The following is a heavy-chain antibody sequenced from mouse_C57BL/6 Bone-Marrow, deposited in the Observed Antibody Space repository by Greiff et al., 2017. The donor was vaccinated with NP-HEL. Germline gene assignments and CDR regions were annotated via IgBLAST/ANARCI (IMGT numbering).Heavy chain of an antibody. D-gene: IGHD4-1*01. CDR2: IDPSDSYP. J-gene: IGHJ4*01. CDR1: GYTFTSYW. V-gene: IGHV1-59*01. Sequence: QVQLQQPGAELVRPGTSVKLSCKASGYTFTSYWMHWVKQRPGQGLEWIGVIDPSDSYPHYNQKFKGKATLTVDTSSSTAYMQRSSLTSEDSAVYYCARDWDDYAMDYWGQGTSVTVSS. CDR3: ARDWDDYAMDY.